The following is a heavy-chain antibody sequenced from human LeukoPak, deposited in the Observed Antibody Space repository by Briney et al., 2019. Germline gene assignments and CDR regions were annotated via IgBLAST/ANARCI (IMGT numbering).Heavy chain of an antibody. CDR3: AKDQHIVVVTAILS. Sequence: GGSLRLSCAASGFTFSSYGMHWVRQAPGKGLEWVAFIRYDGSNKYYADSVKGRFTISRDNSKNTLYLQMNSLRAEDTAVYYCAKDQHIVVVTAILSWGQGTLVTVSS. CDR2: IRYDGSNK. V-gene: IGHV3-30*02. J-gene: IGHJ5*02. D-gene: IGHD2-21*02. CDR1: GFTFSSYG.